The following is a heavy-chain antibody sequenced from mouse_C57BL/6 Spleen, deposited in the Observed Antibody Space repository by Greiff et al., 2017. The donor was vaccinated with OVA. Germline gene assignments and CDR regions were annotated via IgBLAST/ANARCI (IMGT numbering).Heavy chain of an antibody. CDR2: ISYDGSN. CDR3: ARADGYSSWFAY. D-gene: IGHD2-3*01. V-gene: IGHV3-6*01. CDR1: GYSITSGYY. Sequence: EVKLQQSGPGLVKPSQSLSLTCSVTGYSITSGYYWNWIRQFPGNKLEWMGYISYDGSNNYNPSLKNRISITRDTSKNQFFLKLNSVTTEDTATYYCARADGYSSWFAYWGQGTLVTVSA. J-gene: IGHJ3*01.